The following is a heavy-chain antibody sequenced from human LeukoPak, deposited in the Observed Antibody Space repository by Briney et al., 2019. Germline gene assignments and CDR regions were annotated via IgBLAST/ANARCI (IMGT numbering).Heavy chain of an antibody. CDR2: IYYSGST. Sequence: PSETLSLTCAVSGGSITSSSYYWGWIRQPPGKGLECIGYIYYSGSTYYNPSLKGRVTISADTAKNQFSLQMSSVTAADTAVYYCARNHCSGGSCYFDYWGQGTRVTVSS. CDR1: GGSITSSSYY. J-gene: IGHJ4*02. V-gene: IGHV4-39*01. CDR3: ARNHCSGGSCYFDY. D-gene: IGHD2-15*01.